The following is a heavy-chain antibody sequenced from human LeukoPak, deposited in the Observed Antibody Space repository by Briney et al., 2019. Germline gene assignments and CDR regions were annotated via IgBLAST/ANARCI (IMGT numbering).Heavy chain of an antibody. Sequence: SVNVSCTGSGYTLSNHAFSWVRQAPGQGLEWMGGIIPIFGTANYAQKFQGRVTITADESTSTAYMELSSLRSEDTAVYYCARDGGEYCSGGSCYFDYWGQGTLVTVSS. CDR2: IIPIFGTA. J-gene: IGHJ4*02. CDR3: ARDGGEYCSGGSCYFDY. V-gene: IGHV1-69*13. CDR1: GYTLSNHA. D-gene: IGHD2-15*01.